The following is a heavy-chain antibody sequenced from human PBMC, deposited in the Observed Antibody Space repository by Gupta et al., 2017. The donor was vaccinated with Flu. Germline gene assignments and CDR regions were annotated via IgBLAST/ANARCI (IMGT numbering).Heavy chain of an antibody. Sequence: EEQLLESGGGLVQPGGSLRLSCTVSGFTFSSYALRWVRQAPDKGLEWVSSVTSSGDSTYYADSVRGRFTISRDNSKNTLFLQMHSLRADDTAVYYCAEDPGGYSHAAWGQGTLVTVSS. V-gene: IGHV3-23*01. J-gene: IGHJ5*02. CDR2: VTSSGDST. CDR1: GFTFSSYA. D-gene: IGHD5-18*01. CDR3: AEDPGGYSHAA.